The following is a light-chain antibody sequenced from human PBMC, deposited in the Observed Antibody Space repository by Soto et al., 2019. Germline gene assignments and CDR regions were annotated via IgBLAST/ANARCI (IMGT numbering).Light chain of an antibody. CDR3: QHYAHNSPIT. J-gene: IGKJ5*01. Sequence: DIQMTQSPSSLSASVGDRVTITCRSSQSISSYLNWYQQKPGKAPKLLIYAASSLQSGVPSRFSGSGSGTDFTLTISRLEPEDFAPYYCQHYAHNSPITFGQGTRLEIK. CDR2: AAS. CDR1: QSISSY. V-gene: IGKV1-39*01.